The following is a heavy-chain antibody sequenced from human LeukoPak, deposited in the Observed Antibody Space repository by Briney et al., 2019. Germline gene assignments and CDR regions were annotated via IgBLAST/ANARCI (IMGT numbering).Heavy chain of an antibody. D-gene: IGHD3-10*01. Sequence: WASVKVSCKASGYTFTSYGISWVRQAPGQGLEWMGWISAYNGNTNYAQKLQGRVSMTTDTSTSTAYMELRSLRSDDTAVYYCARGYYGTGINWFDPWGQGTLVTASS. CDR2: ISAYNGNT. J-gene: IGHJ5*02. V-gene: IGHV1-18*01. CDR1: GYTFTSYG. CDR3: ARGYYGTGINWFDP.